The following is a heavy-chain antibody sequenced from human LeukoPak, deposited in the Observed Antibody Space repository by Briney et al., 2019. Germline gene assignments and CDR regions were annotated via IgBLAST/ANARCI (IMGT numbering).Heavy chain of an antibody. J-gene: IGHJ3*02. V-gene: IGHV3-7*03. Sequence: GGSLRLSCAASGFTFSRYWMSWVRQAPGNGLEWVANIKQDGSEKYYVGSVRGRFTISRDDAENSLYLQMNSLKASDTAMYYCARRRLAAADNGIDIWGQGTMVTVSS. CDR2: IKQDGSEK. CDR3: ARRRLAAADNGIDI. D-gene: IGHD6-13*01. CDR1: GFTFSRYW.